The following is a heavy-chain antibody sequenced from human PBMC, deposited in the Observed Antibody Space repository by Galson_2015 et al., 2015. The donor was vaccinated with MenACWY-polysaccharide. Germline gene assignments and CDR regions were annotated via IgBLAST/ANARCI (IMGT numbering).Heavy chain of an antibody. CDR2: ISYDGSNK. V-gene: IGHV3-30-3*01. J-gene: IGHJ4*02. D-gene: IGHD3-10*01. CDR1: GFTFSSYA. CDR3: TTWGRDVY. Sequence: SLRLSCAASGFTFSSYAIHWVRQAPGKGLEWVAVISYDGSNKYYADSLKGRFSISRDDSQSTAYLQMNSLRTDDTGIYYCTTWGRDVYWGQGTVVTVSP.